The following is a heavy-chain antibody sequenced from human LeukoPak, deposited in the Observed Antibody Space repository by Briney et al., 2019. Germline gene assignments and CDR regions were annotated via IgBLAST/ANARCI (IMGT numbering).Heavy chain of an antibody. CDR3: AKERSPLIVATNDAFDI. V-gene: IGHV3-64*01. D-gene: IGHD5-12*01. Sequence: GGSLRLSCAASGFTFSSYAMHWVRQAPGKGLEYVSAISSNGGSTYYANSVKGRFTISRDNSKNTLYLQMNSLRAEDTAVYYCAKERSPLIVATNDAFDIWGQGTMVTVSS. CDR1: GFTFSSYA. J-gene: IGHJ3*02. CDR2: ISSNGGST.